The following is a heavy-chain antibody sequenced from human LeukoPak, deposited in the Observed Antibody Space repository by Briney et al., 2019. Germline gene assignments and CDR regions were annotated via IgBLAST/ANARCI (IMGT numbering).Heavy chain of an antibody. CDR3: AKDQTGDGYNSI. J-gene: IGHJ4*02. CDR2: VPGHN. Sequence: GGSLRLSCAASGFIFRNYAMSWVRQAPGKGLEWVSTVPGHNYYADSVKGRFTISRDDSRSTLYLQMDNLRVEDTAVYYCAKDQTGDGYNSIWGQGTLVTVSS. V-gene: IGHV3-23*01. CDR1: GFIFRNYA. D-gene: IGHD5-24*01.